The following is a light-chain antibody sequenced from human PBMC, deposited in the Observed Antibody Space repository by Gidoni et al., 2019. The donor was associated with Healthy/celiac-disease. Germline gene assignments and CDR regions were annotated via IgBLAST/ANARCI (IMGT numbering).Light chain of an antibody. J-gene: IGKJ4*01. V-gene: IGKV1-12*01. CDR3: QQAKSFPPGLT. CDR2: AAS. Sequence: IQMTPSPSSVSASVGDRVTITCRASHGISSWLAWYQQKPGKAPKLLIYAASSLKSGVPSRFSGSGSGTDFTLTISSLQPEDFATYYCQQAKSFPPGLTFGGGTKVEIK. CDR1: HGISSW.